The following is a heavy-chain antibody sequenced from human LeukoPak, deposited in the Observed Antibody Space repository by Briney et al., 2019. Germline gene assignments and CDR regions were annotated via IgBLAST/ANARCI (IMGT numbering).Heavy chain of an antibody. CDR3: ARGASGVYTVTTSWFDP. CDR1: GYTFTGYY. Sequence: ASVKASCKASGYTFTGYYMHWVRQAPGQGVEWMGWINPNSGGTNYAQKFQGRVTMTRDTSISTAYMELSRLRSDDTAVYYCARGASGVYTVTTSWFDPWGQGTLVTVSS. V-gene: IGHV1-2*02. J-gene: IGHJ5*02. D-gene: IGHD4-17*01. CDR2: INPNSGGT.